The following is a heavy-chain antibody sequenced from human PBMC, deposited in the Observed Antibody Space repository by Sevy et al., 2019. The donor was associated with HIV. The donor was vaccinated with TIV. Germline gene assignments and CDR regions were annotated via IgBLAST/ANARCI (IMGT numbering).Heavy chain of an antibody. CDR2: IKKDGSEK. CDR1: GFTFSSYW. J-gene: IGHJ6*02. CDR3: ARDCSSTNCLWGLDV. V-gene: IGHV3-7*03. Sequence: GGSLRLSCAASGFTFSSYWMSWVRQAPGKGLEWVANIKKDGSEKYYVDSVKGRFTISRANAKNSLYLQMNSLRVEDTAMYYCARDCSSTNCLWGLDVWGQGTTVTVSS. D-gene: IGHD2-2*01.